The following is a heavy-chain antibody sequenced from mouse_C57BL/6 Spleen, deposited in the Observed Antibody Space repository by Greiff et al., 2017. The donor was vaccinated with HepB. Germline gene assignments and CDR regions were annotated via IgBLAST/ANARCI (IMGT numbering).Heavy chain of an antibody. CDR1: GYSITSGYY. D-gene: IGHD1-1*01. Sequence: EVKLLESGPGLVKPSQSLSLTCSVTGYSITSGYYWNWIRQFPGNKLEWMGYISYDGSNNYNPSLKNRISITRDTSKNQFFLKLNSVTTEDTATYYCARADYYGSPYYFDYWGQGTTLTVSS. CDR2: ISYDGSN. J-gene: IGHJ2*01. V-gene: IGHV3-6*01. CDR3: ARADYYGSPYYFDY.